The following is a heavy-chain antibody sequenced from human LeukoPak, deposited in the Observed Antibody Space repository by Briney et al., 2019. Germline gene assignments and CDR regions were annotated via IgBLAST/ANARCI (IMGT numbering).Heavy chain of an antibody. D-gene: IGHD3-3*01. CDR1: GYSFTSYW. J-gene: IGHJ5*02. CDR2: IYPGDSDT. V-gene: IGHV5-51*01. CDR3: ARQGTIFGVVTNWFDP. Sequence: GESLKISCKGSGYSFTSYWIGWVRQMPGKGLEWMGTIYPGDSDTRYSPSFQGQVTISADKSISTAYLQWSSLKASDTAMYYCARQGTIFGVVTNWFDPWGQRTLVTVSS.